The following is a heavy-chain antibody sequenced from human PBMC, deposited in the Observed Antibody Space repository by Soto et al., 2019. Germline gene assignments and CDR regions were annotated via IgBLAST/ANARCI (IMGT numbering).Heavy chain of an antibody. CDR2: IKQDGSEK. Sequence: GGSLRLSCAASGFTFSSYWMSWVRQAPGKGLEWVANIKQDGSEKYYVDSAKGRFTISRDNAKNSLYLQMNSLRAEDTAVYYCARREDVVVVAATYYFDYWGQGTLVTVSS. V-gene: IGHV3-7*03. D-gene: IGHD2-15*01. CDR1: GFTFSSYW. J-gene: IGHJ4*02. CDR3: ARREDVVVVAATYYFDY.